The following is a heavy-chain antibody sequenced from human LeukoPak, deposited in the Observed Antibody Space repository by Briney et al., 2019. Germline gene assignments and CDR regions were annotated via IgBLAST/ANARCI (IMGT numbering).Heavy chain of an antibody. CDR2: INHSGST. J-gene: IGHJ4*02. V-gene: IGHV4-31*03. Sequence: PSQTLSLTCTVSGGSISSGGYYWSWIRQHPGKGLEWIGEINHSGSTNYNPSLKSRVTISVDTSKNQFSLKLSSVTAADTAVYYCARDRRRDYVWGSYRFDYWGQGTLVTVSS. D-gene: IGHD3-16*02. CDR3: ARDRRRDYVWGSYRFDY. CDR1: GGSISSGGYY.